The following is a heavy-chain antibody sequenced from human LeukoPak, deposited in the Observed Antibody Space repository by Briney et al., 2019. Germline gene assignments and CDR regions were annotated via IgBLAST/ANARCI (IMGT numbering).Heavy chain of an antibody. V-gene: IGHV4-59*01. D-gene: IGHD6-13*01. Sequence: PSETLSLTCTVSGGSISSYYWSWIRQPPGKGLEWIGYIYYSGSTNYNPSLKSRVTISVDTSKNQFSLKLSSVTAADTAVYYCARARYSSSWRDYYYGMDVWGQGTTVTVSS. CDR1: GGSISSYY. J-gene: IGHJ6*02. CDR2: IYYSGST. CDR3: ARARYSSSWRDYYYGMDV.